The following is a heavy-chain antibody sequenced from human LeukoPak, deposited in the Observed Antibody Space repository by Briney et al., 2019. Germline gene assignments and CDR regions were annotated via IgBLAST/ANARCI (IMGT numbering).Heavy chain of an antibody. J-gene: IGHJ4*02. CDR2: ISAYNGNT. V-gene: IGHV1-18*01. CDR3: ARESHVTREDY. CDR1: GYTFTSYG. Sequence: ASVTVSCKASGYTFTSYGISWVRQAPGQGLEWMGWISAYNGNTNYPQKLQGRVTMTTDTSTSTAYMELRSLRSDDTAVYYCARESHVTREDYWGQGTLVTVSS. D-gene: IGHD3-10*01.